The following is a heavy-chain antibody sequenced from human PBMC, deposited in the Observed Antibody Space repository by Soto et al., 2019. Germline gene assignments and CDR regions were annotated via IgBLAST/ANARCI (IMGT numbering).Heavy chain of an antibody. CDR2: VSGNNGNT. Sequence: GXSVKYFCEASGYTFTNHGISWVRQAPGQGLEWLGWVSGNNGNTKYAQGLKGRVTLTTDTSTSTAYMELRSLRSDDTAVYYCARDFYPLAYYFDYWGQGTLVTVSS. CDR3: ARDFYPLAYYFDY. V-gene: IGHV1-18*04. CDR1: GYTFTNHG. J-gene: IGHJ4*02.